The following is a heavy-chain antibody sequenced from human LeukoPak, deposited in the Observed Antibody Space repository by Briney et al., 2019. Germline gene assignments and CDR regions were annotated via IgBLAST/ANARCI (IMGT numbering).Heavy chain of an antibody. J-gene: IGHJ4*02. V-gene: IGHV4-59*01. Sequence: PSETLSLTCTVSGGSINSYYWSWIRQPPGKGLEWIGYIYYSGSTNYNPSLKSRVTISVDTSKNQFSLKLSSVTAADTAVYYCARAIRGVIGIPFDYWGQGTLVTVSS. CDR2: IYYSGST. CDR3: ARAIRGVIGIPFDY. CDR1: GGSINSYY. D-gene: IGHD3-10*01.